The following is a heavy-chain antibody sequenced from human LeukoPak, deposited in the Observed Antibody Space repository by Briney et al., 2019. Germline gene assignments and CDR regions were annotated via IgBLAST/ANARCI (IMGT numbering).Heavy chain of an antibody. J-gene: IGHJ4*02. V-gene: IGHV5-51*01. CDR1: EDSFTNYW. Sequence: GESLKISCKGSEDSFTNYWIGWVRQMPGKGLEWMGIIYPGDSDTRYSPSFQGQVTISADKSISTAYLQWSSLKASDTAMYYCARLGDLVILDYWGQGTLVTVSS. CDR2: IYPGDSDT. CDR3: ARLGDLVILDY. D-gene: IGHD3-9*01.